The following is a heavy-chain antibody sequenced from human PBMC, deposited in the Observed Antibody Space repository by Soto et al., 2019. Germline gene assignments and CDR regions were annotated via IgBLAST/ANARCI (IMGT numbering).Heavy chain of an antibody. CDR3: TRRLPYSSGWYFDY. D-gene: IGHD6-19*01. Sequence: GESLKISCKGSGYSFTTYWIGWVRQMPGNGLEWMGIIYPGDSDTRYSPSFQGQVTISADKSISTAYLQWSSLKASDTAMYYCTRRLPYSSGWYFDYWGQGTLVTSPQ. CDR1: GYSFTTYW. V-gene: IGHV5-51*01. J-gene: IGHJ4*02. CDR2: IYPGDSDT.